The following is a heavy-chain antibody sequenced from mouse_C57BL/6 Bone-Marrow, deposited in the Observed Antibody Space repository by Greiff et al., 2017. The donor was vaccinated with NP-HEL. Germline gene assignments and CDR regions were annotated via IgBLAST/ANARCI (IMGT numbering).Heavy chain of an antibody. CDR1: GFNIKDYY. D-gene: IGHD4-1*01. J-gene: IGHJ1*03. V-gene: IGHV14-2*01. Sequence: EVKVVESGAELVKPGASVKLSCTASGFNIKDYYMHWVKQRTEQGLEWIGRIDPEDGETKYAPKFQGKATITADTSSNTAYLQLSSLTSEDTAVYYCALTGTDWYFDVWGTGTTVTVSS. CDR3: ALTGTDWYFDV. CDR2: IDPEDGET.